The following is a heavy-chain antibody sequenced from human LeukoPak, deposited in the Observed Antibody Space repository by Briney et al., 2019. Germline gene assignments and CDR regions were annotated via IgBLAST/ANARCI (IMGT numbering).Heavy chain of an antibody. D-gene: IGHD5-24*01. J-gene: IGHJ6*02. CDR2: ISSSGSTI. CDR3: ASRDKGYYYGMDV. CDR1: GFTFSSYE. Sequence: PGGSLRLSCAASGFTFSSYEMNWVRQAPGKGLEWVSYISSSGSTIYYADSVKGRFSISRDNSKNTLYLQMDSLRAEDTAVYYCASRDKGYYYGMDVWGQGTTVTVSS. V-gene: IGHV3-48*03.